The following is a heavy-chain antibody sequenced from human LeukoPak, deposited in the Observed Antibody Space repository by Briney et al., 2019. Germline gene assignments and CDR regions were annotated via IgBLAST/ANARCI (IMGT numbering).Heavy chain of an antibody. Sequence: GGSLRLSCAASGFTFSSYSMNWVRQAPGKGLEWVSSISSSSSYIYYADSVKGRFTISRDNAKNSLYLQMNSLRAEDTAVYYCARGNSGYDYYYYYYMDVWGKGTTVTVSS. V-gene: IGHV3-21*01. CDR2: ISSSSSYI. D-gene: IGHD5-12*01. CDR3: ARGNSGYDYYYYYYMDV. J-gene: IGHJ6*03. CDR1: GFTFSSYS.